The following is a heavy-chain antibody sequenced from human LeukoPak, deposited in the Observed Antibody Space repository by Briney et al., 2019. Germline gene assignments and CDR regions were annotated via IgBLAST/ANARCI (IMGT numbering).Heavy chain of an antibody. CDR3: ARDHSTGVTPRNWFDP. CDR2: INSDGSTT. D-gene: IGHD4-23*01. V-gene: IGHV3-74*01. J-gene: IGHJ5*02. Sequence: PGGSLILSCAASGFTFSSYWMHWVRQAPGKGLVWVSRINSDGSTTNYADSVKGRFTISRDNAKNTLYLQVNSLRAEDTAVYYCARDHSTGVTPRNWFDPWGQGTLVTVSS. CDR1: GFTFSSYW.